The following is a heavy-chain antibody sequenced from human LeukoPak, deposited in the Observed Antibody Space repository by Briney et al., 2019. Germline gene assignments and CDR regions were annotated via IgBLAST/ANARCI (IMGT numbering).Heavy chain of an antibody. D-gene: IGHD2-15*01. CDR2: IYHSGST. Sequence: SETLSLTCAVSGYSISSGYYWGWIRQPPGKGLEWIGSIYHSGSTYYNPSLKSRVTISVDTSKNQFSLKLSSVTAAGTAVYYCARAPISGGHWGQGTLVTVSS. V-gene: IGHV4-38-2*01. CDR1: GYSISSGYY. J-gene: IGHJ4*02. CDR3: ARAPISGGH.